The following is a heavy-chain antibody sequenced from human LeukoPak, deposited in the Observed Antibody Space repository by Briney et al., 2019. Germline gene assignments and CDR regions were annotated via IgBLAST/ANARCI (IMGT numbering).Heavy chain of an antibody. V-gene: IGHV3-7*02. Sequence: GGSLRLSCAASGFTLGDHWVTWVRQPPGKVVEWVANIDLDGREKNYVDSVKGRFTISRDNAKHSVYLQMNSLRSEDTAVYYCARGHYGMDVWGQGTTVIVSS. CDR2: IDLDGREK. CDR1: GFTLGDHW. CDR3: ARGHYGMDV. J-gene: IGHJ6*02.